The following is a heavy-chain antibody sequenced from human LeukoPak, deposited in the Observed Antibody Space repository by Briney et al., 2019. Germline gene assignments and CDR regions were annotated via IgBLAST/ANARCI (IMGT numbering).Heavy chain of an antibody. Sequence: SVKVSCKPSRVTFSSYAISWVRQVPGQGLEWMGGIIPIFGTANYAQKFQGRVTITADESTSTAYMELSSLRSEDTAVYYCARDLWYCSSTSCYKGRRSGSFDPWGQGTLVTVSS. D-gene: IGHD2-2*02. CDR2: IIPIFGTA. CDR1: RVTFSSYA. V-gene: IGHV1-69*13. J-gene: IGHJ5*02. CDR3: ARDLWYCSSTSCYKGRRSGSFDP.